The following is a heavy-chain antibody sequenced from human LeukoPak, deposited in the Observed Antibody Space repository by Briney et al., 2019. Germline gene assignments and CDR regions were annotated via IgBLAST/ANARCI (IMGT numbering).Heavy chain of an antibody. V-gene: IGHV3-30*04. CDR1: GFTFSSYA. CDR2: ISSDGSNK. J-gene: IGHJ4*02. D-gene: IGHD2-2*01. CDR3: ARDSVAPAVHYYFDY. Sequence: PGGSLRLSCAASGFTFSSYAMHWVRQAPGKGLEWVAVISSDGSNKYYADFVKGRFTISRDNSKNTLYLQMNSLRAEDTAVYYCARDSVAPAVHYYFDYWGQGTLVTVSS.